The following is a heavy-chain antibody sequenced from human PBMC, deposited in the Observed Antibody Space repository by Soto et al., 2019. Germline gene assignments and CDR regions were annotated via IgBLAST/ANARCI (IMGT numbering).Heavy chain of an antibody. D-gene: IGHD3-22*01. V-gene: IGHV4-34*01. CDR2: INHSGST. J-gene: IGHJ6*02. Sequence: ETLSLTCAVYGGSFSGYYWSWIRQPPGKGLEWIGEINHSGSTNYNPSLKSRVTISADTSKNQFSLKLSSVTAADAAVYYCASRGFYDGSGFYSWGQGTTVTVSS. CDR3: ASRGFYDGSGFYS. CDR1: GGSFSGYY.